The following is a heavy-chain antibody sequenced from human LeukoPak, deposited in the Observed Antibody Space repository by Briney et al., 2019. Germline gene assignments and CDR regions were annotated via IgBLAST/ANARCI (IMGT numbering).Heavy chain of an antibody. J-gene: IGHJ5*02. D-gene: IGHD3-3*01. CDR2: IIPIFGTA. CDR3: ARGFRPVGVVIIPGWFDP. V-gene: IGHV1-69*05. CDR1: GGTFSSYA. Sequence: ASVKVSCKASGGTFSSYAISWVRQAPGQGLEWMGGIIPIFGTANYAQKFQGGVTITTDESTSTAYMELSSLRSEDTAVYYCARGFRPVGVVIIPGWFDPWGQGTLVTVSS.